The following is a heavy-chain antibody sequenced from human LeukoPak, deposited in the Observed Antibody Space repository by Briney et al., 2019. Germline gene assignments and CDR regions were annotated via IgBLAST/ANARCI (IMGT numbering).Heavy chain of an antibody. D-gene: IGHD6-13*01. J-gene: IGHJ3*02. CDR2: IIPIFGTA. CDR1: GGTFSSYA. V-gene: IGHV1-69*05. CDR3: ARVGYGGGAFDI. Sequence: GASVKVSCKASGGTFSSYAISWVRQAPGQGLEWMGGIIPIFGTANYAQKFQGRVTITTDESTRTAYMELSSLRSEDTAVYYCARVGYGGGAFDIWGQGTMVTVSS.